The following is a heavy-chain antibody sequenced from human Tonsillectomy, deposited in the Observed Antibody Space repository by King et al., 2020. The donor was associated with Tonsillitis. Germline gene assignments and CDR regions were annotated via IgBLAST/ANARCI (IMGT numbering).Heavy chain of an antibody. CDR3: ARRITMVRGVINVGYFDL. CDR1: GYSLTSYW. J-gene: IGHJ2*01. V-gene: IGHV5-51*01. Sequence: VQLVESGAYMKKPGESLKISCKGSGYSLTSYWIGWVRQMPGKGLDWMGIIYPCDSDTRNSPSFQGQVTISSNKSISTAYLQWSSLKASDTAMYYCARRITMVRGVINVGYFDLWGRGTLVTVSS. CDR2: IYPCDSDT. D-gene: IGHD3-10*01.